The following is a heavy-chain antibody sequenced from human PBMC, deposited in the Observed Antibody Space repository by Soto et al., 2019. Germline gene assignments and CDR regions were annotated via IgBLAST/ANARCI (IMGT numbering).Heavy chain of an antibody. D-gene: IGHD2-2*01. Sequence: SETLSLTCTVSGGSISSYYWSWIRQPAGKGLEWIGRIYTSGSTNYNPSLKSRVTMSVDTSKNQFSLKLSSVTAADTAVYYCARDLLRAVVPAAMGWLDPWGQGTLVTVSS. V-gene: IGHV4-4*07. CDR3: ARDLLRAVVPAAMGWLDP. J-gene: IGHJ5*02. CDR1: GGSISSYY. CDR2: IYTSGST.